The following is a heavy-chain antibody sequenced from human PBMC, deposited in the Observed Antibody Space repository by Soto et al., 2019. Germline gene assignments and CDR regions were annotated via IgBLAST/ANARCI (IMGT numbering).Heavy chain of an antibody. J-gene: IGHJ4*02. D-gene: IGHD3-9*01. CDR2: IYYSGST. CDR1: GGSISSYY. CDR3: ASTPGDYDILTGYYNPTLFDY. Sequence: LSLTCTVSGGSISSYYWSWIRQPPGKGLEWIGYIYYSGSTNYNPSLKSRVTISVDTSKNQFPLKLSSVTAADTAVYYCASTPGDYDILTGYYNPTLFDYWGQGPLVTVSP. V-gene: IGHV4-59*01.